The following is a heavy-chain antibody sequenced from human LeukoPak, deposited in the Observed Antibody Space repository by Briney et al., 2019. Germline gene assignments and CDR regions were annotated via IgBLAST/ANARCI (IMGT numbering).Heavy chain of an antibody. CDR2: IWFDGSNT. Sequence: PGGSLRLSCAASGFIFSDYGMHWVRQAPGKGLEWVAVIWFDGSNTYYADSVKGRFTISRDNSKNTLYLQMNSLRAEDTAVYYCAKVGGGSTIDYWGQGTLVTVSS. J-gene: IGHJ4*02. V-gene: IGHV3-30*02. CDR3: AKVGGGSTIDY. D-gene: IGHD2-2*01. CDR1: GFIFSDYG.